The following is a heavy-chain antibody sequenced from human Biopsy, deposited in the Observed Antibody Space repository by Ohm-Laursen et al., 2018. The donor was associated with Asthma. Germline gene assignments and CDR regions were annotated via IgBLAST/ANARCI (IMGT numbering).Heavy chain of an antibody. D-gene: IGHD3-22*01. CDR1: AFIFSNAW. CDR3: ARQSGQDYGDSSGFDI. Sequence: SLRLSCAASAFIFSNAWMYWVRQAPGKGLEWVALVSSDGHNKYYEDSVKGRFTISRDNSRNRLYLQINRLTVEDSAVYFCARQSGQDYGDSSGFDIWGQGTKVAVSS. V-gene: IGHV3-30*03. J-gene: IGHJ3*02. CDR2: VSSDGHNK.